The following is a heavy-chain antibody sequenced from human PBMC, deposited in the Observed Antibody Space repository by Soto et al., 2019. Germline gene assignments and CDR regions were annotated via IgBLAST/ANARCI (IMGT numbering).Heavy chain of an antibody. D-gene: IGHD5-18*01. CDR2: INPSGGST. V-gene: IGHV1-46*01. CDR3: ARDGTTLNVDTAMVGPVYYYGMDV. CDR1: GYTFTRYA. Sequence: GASVKVSCKASGYTFTRYALHWVRQAPGQGLEWMGIINPSGGSTSYAQKFQGRVTMTRDTSTSTVYMELSSLRSEDTAVYYCARDGTTLNVDTAMVGPVYYYGMDVWGQGTTVTVSS. J-gene: IGHJ6*02.